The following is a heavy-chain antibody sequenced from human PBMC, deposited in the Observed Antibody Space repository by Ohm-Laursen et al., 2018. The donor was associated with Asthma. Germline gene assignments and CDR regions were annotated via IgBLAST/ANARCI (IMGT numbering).Heavy chain of an antibody. V-gene: IGHV4-39*07. CDR3: ASGQYYYASGQDY. CDR2: IFYTGTT. J-gene: IGHJ4*02. Sequence: GTLSLTCTVSGGSISSSSFYWGWIRQPPGKGLEYIGSIFYTGTTYYNPSLKSRVSISVDTSKNQFSLELSSVTAADTAVYYCASGQYYYASGQDYWGQGTLVTVSS. CDR1: GGSISSSSFY. D-gene: IGHD3-10*01.